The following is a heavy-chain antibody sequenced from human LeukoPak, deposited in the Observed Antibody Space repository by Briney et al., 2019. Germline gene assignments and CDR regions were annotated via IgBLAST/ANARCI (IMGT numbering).Heavy chain of an antibody. J-gene: IGHJ4*02. CDR1: GGSIRSSYYY. V-gene: IGHV4-39*01. Sequence: PSETLSLTCTVSGGSIRSSYYYWGWIRQPPGKGLEWIGSIYDSGSTYYNPSLKSRVTISVDTSKNQFSLKLNSVTAADTAVYYCARARDTAYFDYWGQGTLVTVSS. CDR3: ARARDTAYFDY. D-gene: IGHD5-18*01. CDR2: IYDSGST.